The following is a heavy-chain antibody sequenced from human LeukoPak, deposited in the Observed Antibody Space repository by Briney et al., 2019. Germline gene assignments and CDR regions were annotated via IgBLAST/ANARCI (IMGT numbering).Heavy chain of an antibody. D-gene: IGHD6-19*01. CDR1: GYNFDRYG. Sequence: ASVKVSCKGSGYNFDRYGVSWVRQAPGQGLEWMGWISRHNGNTNYAQKLQGRVTMTTDTSTSTAYLELRSLRSDDTAVYYCARASGWPYYFDYWGQGTLVTVSS. J-gene: IGHJ4*02. V-gene: IGHV1-18*04. CDR2: ISRHNGNT. CDR3: ARASGWPYYFDY.